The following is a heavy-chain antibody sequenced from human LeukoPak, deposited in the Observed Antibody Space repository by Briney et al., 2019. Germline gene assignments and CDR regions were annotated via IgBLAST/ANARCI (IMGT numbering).Heavy chain of an antibody. J-gene: IGHJ4*02. V-gene: IGHV4-39*01. D-gene: IGHD3-22*01. CDR2: IYYSGST. Sequence: SETLSLTCTVSGGSISSSSYYWGWIRQPPGKGLEWIGSIYYSGSTYYNPSLKSRVTISVDTSKNQFSLKLSSVAAADTAVYYCARLPHYDSRRFDYWGQGTLVTVSS. CDR3: ARLPHYDSRRFDY. CDR1: GGSISSSSYY.